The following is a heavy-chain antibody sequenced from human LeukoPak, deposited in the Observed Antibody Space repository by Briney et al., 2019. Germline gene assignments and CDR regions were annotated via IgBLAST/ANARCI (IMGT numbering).Heavy chain of an antibody. D-gene: IGHD2-2*03. V-gene: IGHV1-69*13. Sequence: RASVKVSCKTSGGTFSSYAISWVRQAPGQGLEWMGGIIPIFGTANYAQKFQGRVTITADESTRPAYMELSSLRSEDTAVYYCASGSIPLPTYYGMDVWGQGTTVTVSS. CDR2: IIPIFGTA. CDR1: GGTFSSYA. J-gene: IGHJ6*02. CDR3: ASGSIPLPTYYGMDV.